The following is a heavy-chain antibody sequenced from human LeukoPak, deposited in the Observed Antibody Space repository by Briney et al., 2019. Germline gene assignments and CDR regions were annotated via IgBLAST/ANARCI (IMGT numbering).Heavy chain of an antibody. CDR2: ISSSSSYI. Sequence: NPGGSLRLSCAASGFTFSSYSMNWVRQAPGKGLEWVSSISSSSSYIYHADSVKGRFTISRDNAKNSLYLQMNSLRAEDTAVYYCARDSPSLNPEIMASLFDYWGQGTLVTVSS. J-gene: IGHJ4*02. CDR3: ARDSPSLNPEIMASLFDY. D-gene: IGHD2-8*01. V-gene: IGHV3-21*01. CDR1: GFTFSSYS.